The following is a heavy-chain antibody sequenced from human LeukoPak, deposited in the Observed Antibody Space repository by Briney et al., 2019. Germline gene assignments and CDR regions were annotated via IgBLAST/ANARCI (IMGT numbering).Heavy chain of an antibody. J-gene: IGHJ4*02. CDR2: ISGSGGST. D-gene: IGHD5-18*01. CDR3: ARGDTALTGYYLDY. CDR1: GFTFSSYA. Sequence: GGSLRLSCAASGFTFSSYAMSWVRQAPGKGLEWVSAISGSGGSTYYADSVKGRFTISRDNAKNSLYLQMNSLRAEDTAVYYCARGDTALTGYYLDYWGQGTLLTVSS. V-gene: IGHV3-23*01.